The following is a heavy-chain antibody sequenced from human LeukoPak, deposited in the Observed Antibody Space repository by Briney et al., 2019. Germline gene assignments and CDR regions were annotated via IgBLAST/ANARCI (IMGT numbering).Heavy chain of an antibody. CDR3: ARGNYYYDSRGYYPFDY. CDR2: INTNTWNP. V-gene: IGHV7-4-1*02. CDR1: GYTFTSYA. J-gene: IGHJ4*02. Sequence: ASVKVSCKASGYTFTSYAMNWVRQVPGQGLEWMGWINTNTWNPTYAQGFTGRFVFSLDTSVSTAYLQISSLKAEDTAVYYCARGNYYYDSRGYYPFDYWGQGTLVTVSS. D-gene: IGHD3-22*01.